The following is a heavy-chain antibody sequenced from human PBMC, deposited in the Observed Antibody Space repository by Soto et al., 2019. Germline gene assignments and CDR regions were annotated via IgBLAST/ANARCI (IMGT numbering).Heavy chain of an antibody. J-gene: IGHJ3*02. CDR3: ARDSSSSFAFDI. D-gene: IGHD6-6*01. Sequence: PGGSLRLSCAASGFTFSSYSVNWVRQAPGKGLEWVSSISSSSSYIYYADSVKGRFTISRDNAKNSLYLQMNSLRAEDTAVYYCARDSSSSFAFDIWGQGTMVTVSS. V-gene: IGHV3-21*01. CDR1: GFTFSSYS. CDR2: ISSSSSYI.